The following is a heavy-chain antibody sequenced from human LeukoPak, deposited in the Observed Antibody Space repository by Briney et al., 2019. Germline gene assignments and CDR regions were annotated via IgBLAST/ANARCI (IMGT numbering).Heavy chain of an antibody. CDR2: IWYDGSNK. D-gene: IGHD2-15*01. J-gene: IGHJ4*02. V-gene: IGHV3-33*06. Sequence: GGSLRLSCAASGFTFSFYGMHWVRQAPGKGLEWVTVIWYDGSNKYYADSVKGRFIISRDNSKNTLYLQMNSLRDEDTAVYYCAKGLRHVDYWGQGTLATVSS. CDR1: GFTFSFYG. CDR3: AKGLRHVDY.